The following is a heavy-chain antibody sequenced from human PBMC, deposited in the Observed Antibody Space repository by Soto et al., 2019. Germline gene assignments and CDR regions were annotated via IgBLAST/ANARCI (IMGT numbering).Heavy chain of an antibody. Sequence: HVQLVQSGPEVKKPGSSLRVSCKASGGTFSSHVVSWVRQAPGQGLEWMGGIIPIFETSNYAQKFQGRVSITADESTNTAYMEQRSLTFEDTAIYYCARPLNCNNSDCYSANDAFNIWGQGTMVTVSS. J-gene: IGHJ3*02. D-gene: IGHD2-21*02. CDR2: IIPIFETS. CDR1: GGTFSSHV. V-gene: IGHV1-69*01. CDR3: ARPLNCNNSDCYSANDAFNI.